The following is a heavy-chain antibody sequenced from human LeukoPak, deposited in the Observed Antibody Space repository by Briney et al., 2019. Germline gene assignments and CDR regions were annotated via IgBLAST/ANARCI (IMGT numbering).Heavy chain of an antibody. CDR2: INPNSGGT. V-gene: IGHV1-2*02. CDR1: GYTFTGYY. J-gene: IGHJ6*03. CDR3: ARVKDRISMVRGVLSPQNYYYYYMDV. D-gene: IGHD3-10*01. Sequence: ASVKVSCKASGYTFTGYYMHWVRQAPGQGLEWMGWINPNSGGTNYAQKFQGRVTMTRDTSISTAYMELSRLRSDDTAVYCCARVKDRISMVRGVLSPQNYYYYYMDVWGKGTTVTVSS.